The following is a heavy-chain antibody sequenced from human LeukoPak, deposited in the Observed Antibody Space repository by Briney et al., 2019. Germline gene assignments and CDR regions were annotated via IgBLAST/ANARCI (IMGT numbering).Heavy chain of an antibody. D-gene: IGHD3-22*01. CDR1: GGSISSYY. J-gene: IGHJ4*02. CDR2: IYTSGST. CDR3: ARLISGYHDY. V-gene: IGHV4-4*09. Sequence: SETLSLTCTVSGGSISSYYWSWIRQPPGKGLEWIGYIYTSGSTNYNPSLKSRVTMSVDTSKNQFSLKLSSATAADTAVYYCARLISGYHDYWGQGTLVTVSS.